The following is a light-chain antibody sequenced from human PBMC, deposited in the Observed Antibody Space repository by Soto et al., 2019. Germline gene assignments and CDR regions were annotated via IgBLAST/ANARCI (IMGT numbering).Light chain of an antibody. CDR3: QQYNNWPPVT. Sequence: EIVLTQSPGTLSLSPGDRATLSCRASQRVSSNYLAWYQQRPGQAPRLLIYGASSRATGIPDRFSGSRSGTDFTLTINRLEPEDFAVYYCQQYNNWPPVTFGQGTK. V-gene: IGKV3-20*01. CDR1: QRVSSNY. CDR2: GAS. J-gene: IGKJ1*01.